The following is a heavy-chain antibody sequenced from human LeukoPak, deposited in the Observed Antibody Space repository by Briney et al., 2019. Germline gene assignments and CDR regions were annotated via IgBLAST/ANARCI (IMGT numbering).Heavy chain of an antibody. J-gene: IGHJ4*02. V-gene: IGHV3-74*01. Sequence: GGSLRLSCAASGFTFSSYWMHWVRQAPGKGLVWVSRTNSDGSSTSYADSVKGRFTISRDNAKNTLYLQMNSLRAEDTAVYYCAAPPPRSYYYDSSGQLDYWGQGTLVTVSS. CDR1: GFTFSSYW. CDR2: TNSDGSST. D-gene: IGHD3-22*01. CDR3: AAPPPRSYYYDSSGQLDY.